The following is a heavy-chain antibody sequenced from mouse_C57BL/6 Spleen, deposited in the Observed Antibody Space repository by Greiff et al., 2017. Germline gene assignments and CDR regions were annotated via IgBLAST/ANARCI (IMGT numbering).Heavy chain of an antibody. V-gene: IGHV1-15*01. CDR1: GYTFTDYE. Sequence: VQLQQSGAELVRPGASVTLSCKASGYTFTDYEMHWVKQTPVHGLEWIGAIDPETGGTASNQKFKDKAILTADKSSSTAYMELRSLTSEDSAVYYCTRDPWFAYWGQGTLVTVSA. CDR2: IDPETGGT. CDR3: TRDPWFAY. J-gene: IGHJ3*01.